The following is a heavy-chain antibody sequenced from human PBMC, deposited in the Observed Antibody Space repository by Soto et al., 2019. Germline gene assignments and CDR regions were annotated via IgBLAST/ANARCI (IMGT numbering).Heavy chain of an antibody. CDR3: ARDVLPAVRYMGY. CDR1: GFTFISYE. Sequence: QVQLVESGGGVVQPGRSLRLSCVASGFTFISYEMHWVRQAPGKGLEWVAAISPNGKNEYYADSVRGRFTISRDNSEIPLYLQMNTLRPDDTAVYYCARDVLPAVRYMGYWGQGTQVSVS. D-gene: IGHD2-2*01. J-gene: IGHJ4*02. V-gene: IGHV3-30*04. CDR2: ISPNGKNE.